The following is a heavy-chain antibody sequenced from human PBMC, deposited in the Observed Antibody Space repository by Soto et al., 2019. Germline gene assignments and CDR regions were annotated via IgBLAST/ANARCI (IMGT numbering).Heavy chain of an antibody. Sequence: SETLSLTCTVSGGSISSYYWSWIRQPPGKGLEWIGYIYYSGSTNYNPSLKSRVTISVDTSKNQFSLKLSSVTAADTAVYYCAGWMITIFGVVIGAFDIWGQGTMVTVSS. J-gene: IGHJ3*02. V-gene: IGHV4-59*01. CDR1: GGSISSYY. CDR2: IYYSGST. D-gene: IGHD3-3*01. CDR3: AGWMITIFGVVIGAFDI.